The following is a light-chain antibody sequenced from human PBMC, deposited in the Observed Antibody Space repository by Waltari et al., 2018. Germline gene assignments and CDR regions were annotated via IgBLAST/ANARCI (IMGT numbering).Light chain of an antibody. J-gene: IGKJ1*01. V-gene: IGKV3-20*01. CDR1: QNVGKY. CDR3: QKYVTLPAT. Sequence: EFLLTQSPGTVSVSPGEGVTLSCRASQNVGKYLAWYQQRPGQPPRLLIYHASNRAIGIPDRFSGSWSGTEFSLTISRLEPEDFAVYYCQKYVTLPATFGQGTKVEIK. CDR2: HAS.